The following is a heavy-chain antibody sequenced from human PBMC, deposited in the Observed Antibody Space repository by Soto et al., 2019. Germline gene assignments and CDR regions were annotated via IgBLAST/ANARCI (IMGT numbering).Heavy chain of an antibody. D-gene: IGHD6-19*01. V-gene: IGHV3-74*01. CDR2: VNGDGSST. J-gene: IGHJ4*02. Sequence: EVQLVESGGGLVQPGGSLRLSCAASGFTFSSYWMHWVRQAPGKGLVWVSRVNGDGSSTSYADSVKGRFTISRDNAKNTLYLQMNSLRAEDTAVYYCARDFWSWVAAGKPPEYWGQGTLVTVSS. CDR1: GFTFSSYW. CDR3: ARDFWSWVAAGKPPEY.